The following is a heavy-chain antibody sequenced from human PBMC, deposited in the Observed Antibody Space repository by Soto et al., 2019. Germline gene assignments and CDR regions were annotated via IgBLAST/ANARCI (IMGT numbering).Heavy chain of an antibody. J-gene: IGHJ3*02. CDR2: ISSSSSTI. Sequence: PGGSLRLSCAASGFTFSSYSMNWVRQAPGKGLEWVSYISSSSSTIYYADSVKGRFTISRDNAKNSLYLQMNSLRDEDTAVYYCARDTKGQYYDFWSGYSPDAFDIWGQGTMVTVS. CDR3: ARDTKGQYYDFWSGYSPDAFDI. CDR1: GFTFSSYS. V-gene: IGHV3-48*02. D-gene: IGHD3-3*01.